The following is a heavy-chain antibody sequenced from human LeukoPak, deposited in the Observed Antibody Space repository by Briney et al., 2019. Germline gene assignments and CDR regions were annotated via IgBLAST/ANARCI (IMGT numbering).Heavy chain of an antibody. CDR2: ITHSGST. J-gene: IGHJ4*02. Sequence: PSQTLSLTCAVSGGSISSGGYSWSWTRQPPGKGLEWIGEITHSGSTNYNPSLKSRVTISTDTSKNQFTLKLSSLTAADTAIYYCTRGFRYWGQGTLVTVSS. CDR1: GGSISSGGYS. V-gene: IGHV4-30-2*01. CDR3: TRGFRY.